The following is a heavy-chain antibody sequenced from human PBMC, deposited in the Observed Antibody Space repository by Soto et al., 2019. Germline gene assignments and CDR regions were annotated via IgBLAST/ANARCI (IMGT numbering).Heavy chain of an antibody. CDR1: GGTFSTNG. J-gene: IGHJ5*02. CDR3: ARASDTTWYNWFDP. CDR2: IIPIFGTT. V-gene: IGHV1-69*01. D-gene: IGHD2-8*02. Sequence: QVQLVQSGAEVKKPGSSVKVSCRTSGGTFSTNGISWVRHAPGQGLEWMGGIIPIFGTTNYAHKFRGRVTITADESTSTVYMELSSLRSEDTAVYYCARASDTTWYNWFDPWGQGTLVTVSS.